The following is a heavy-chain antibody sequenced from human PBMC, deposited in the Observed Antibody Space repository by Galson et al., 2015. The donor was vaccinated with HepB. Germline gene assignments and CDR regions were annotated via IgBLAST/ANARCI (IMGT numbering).Heavy chain of an antibody. D-gene: IGHD3-22*01. J-gene: IGHJ2*01. CDR1: VYSFTSHW. CDR2: IDPSDSYT. Sequence: QSGAEVKKPGESLRISCKGSVYSFTSHWITWVRQMPGKGLEWMGRIDPSDSYTSYSPSFQGHVTISADKSISTAYLQWSSLKASDTAMYYCARLDYDSSGDPYWYIDLWGRGTLVTVSS. V-gene: IGHV5-10-1*01. CDR3: ARLDYDSSGDPYWYIDL.